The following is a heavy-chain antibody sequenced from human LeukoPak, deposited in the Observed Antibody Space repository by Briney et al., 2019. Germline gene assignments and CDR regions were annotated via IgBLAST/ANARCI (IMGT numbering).Heavy chain of an antibody. CDR3: ARSTFLTGYPYDY. CDR2: ISSNGGST. Sequence: GGSLRLSCAASGFTFSSYAMHWVRQAPGKGLEYVSAISSNGGSTYYANSVKGRFTISRDNSKNTLYLQMGSLRAEDMAVYYCARSTFLTGYPYDYWGQGTLVTVSS. J-gene: IGHJ4*02. CDR1: GFTFSSYA. V-gene: IGHV3-64*01. D-gene: IGHD3-9*01.